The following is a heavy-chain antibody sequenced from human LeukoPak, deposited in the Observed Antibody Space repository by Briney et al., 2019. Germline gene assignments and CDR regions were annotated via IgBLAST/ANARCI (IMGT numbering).Heavy chain of an antibody. CDR1: GFIFSNYW. CDR3: ARAMDV. CDR2: IKQDGSEK. V-gene: IGHV3-7*03. Sequence: GGSLRLSCAGSGFIFSNYWINWVRQAPGKGLEWVANIKQDGSEKNYLDSVKGRFTISRDNAKNSVHLQMNSLRVEDTAVYYCARAMDVRGQGTTVTVS. J-gene: IGHJ6*02.